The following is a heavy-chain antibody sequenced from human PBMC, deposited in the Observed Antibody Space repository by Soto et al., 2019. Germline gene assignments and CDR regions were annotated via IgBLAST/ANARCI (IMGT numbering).Heavy chain of an antibody. V-gene: IGHV3-23*01. CDR1: GFTFTTYA. D-gene: IGHD6-19*01. CDR2: ISNSGGST. CDR3: AKTSGWYTAFDY. J-gene: IGHJ4*02. Sequence: EVQLLESGGGLVQPGGSLRLSCAASGFTFTTYAMAWVRQAPGKGLGWVSSISNSGGSTYFADSVKGRFAVSRDNSKNTLYLQINSLRAEDTAVYYCAKTSGWYTAFDYWGQGTLVTVSS.